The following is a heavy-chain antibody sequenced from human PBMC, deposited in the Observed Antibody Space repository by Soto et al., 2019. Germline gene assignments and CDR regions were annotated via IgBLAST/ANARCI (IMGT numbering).Heavy chain of an antibody. V-gene: IGHV3-48*02. CDR3: AREDILGVRSFDY. Sequence: GGSLRLSCAASGFTFSGYSVNWVRQAPGKGLEWVSYISSGSKTIYYADSVKGRFTVSRDNAKNSQYLQMNSLRDEDTAVYYCAREDILGVRSFDYWGQGTVVTVSS. CDR2: ISSGSKTI. CDR1: GFTFSGYS. D-gene: IGHD3-9*01. J-gene: IGHJ4*02.